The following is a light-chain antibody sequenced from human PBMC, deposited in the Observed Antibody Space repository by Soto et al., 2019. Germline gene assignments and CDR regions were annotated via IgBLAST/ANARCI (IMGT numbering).Light chain of an antibody. CDR1: QSVLYSSNNKNY. CDR3: QQLHGYPIT. CDR2: WAS. V-gene: IGKV4-1*01. Sequence: IVMTQSPDSLAVSLVERATINCKSSQSVLYSSNNKNYLAWYQQKPGQPPKALIYWASTRESGVPDRFSGSGSGTDFTLTISSLQPEDFATYYCQQLHGYPITFGQGTRLEIK. J-gene: IGKJ5*01.